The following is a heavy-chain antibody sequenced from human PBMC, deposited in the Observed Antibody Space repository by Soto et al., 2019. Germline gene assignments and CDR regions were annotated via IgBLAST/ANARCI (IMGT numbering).Heavy chain of an antibody. CDR2: IYPGDSDT. Sequence: GESLKISCKGSGYSFTSYWIGWVRQMPGKGLEWMGIIYPGDSDTRYSPSFQGQVTISADKSISTAYLQWSSLKASDTAMYYCARTPPYSGYDFSRGLYYYGMDVWGQGTTVTVSS. J-gene: IGHJ6*02. V-gene: IGHV5-51*01. CDR1: GYSFTSYW. D-gene: IGHD5-12*01. CDR3: ARTPPYSGYDFSRGLYYYGMDV.